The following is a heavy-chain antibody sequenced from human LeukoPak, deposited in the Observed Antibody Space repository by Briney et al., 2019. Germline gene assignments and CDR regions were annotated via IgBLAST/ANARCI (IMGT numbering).Heavy chain of an antibody. Sequence: ASVKVSCKASGYTFMDSYMHWVRQAPGQRPEWMAWINPNGGETHYAQKFRGRVILTLDTSISTAYMELNSLQYDDSAIYYCARGLTAGSSDYWGPGTLVTVSS. V-gene: IGHV1-2*02. J-gene: IGHJ4*02. CDR1: GYTFMDSY. CDR2: INPNGGET. CDR3: ARGLTAGSSDY. D-gene: IGHD3-10*01.